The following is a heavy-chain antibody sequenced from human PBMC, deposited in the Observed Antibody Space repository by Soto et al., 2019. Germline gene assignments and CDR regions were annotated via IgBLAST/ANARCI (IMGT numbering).Heavy chain of an antibody. CDR3: ARDDRYYYDSSGFGY. Sequence: GGSLRLSCAASGFTFSSYAMHWVRQAPGKGLEWVAVISYDGSNKYYADSVKGRFTISRDNSKNTLYLQMNSLRAEDTAVYYCARDDRYYYDSSGFGYWGQGTLVTVSS. J-gene: IGHJ4*02. CDR2: ISYDGSNK. CDR1: GFTFSSYA. V-gene: IGHV3-30-3*01. D-gene: IGHD3-22*01.